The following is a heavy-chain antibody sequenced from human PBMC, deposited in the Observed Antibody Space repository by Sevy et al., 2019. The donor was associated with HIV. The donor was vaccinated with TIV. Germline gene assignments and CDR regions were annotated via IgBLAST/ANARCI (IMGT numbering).Heavy chain of an antibody. CDR1: GFTFSDYY. CDR2: ISSSGSTI. Sequence: GGSLRLSCAASGFTFSDYYMSWIRQAPGKGLEWVSYISSSGSTIYYADSVKGRFTISRDNAKNSLYLQMNSLRAEDTAVYYCARDRITSFGVVTYGDHTNDWFDPWGQGTLVTVSS. D-gene: IGHD3-3*01. CDR3: ARDRITSFGVVTYGDHTNDWFDP. V-gene: IGHV3-11*01. J-gene: IGHJ5*02.